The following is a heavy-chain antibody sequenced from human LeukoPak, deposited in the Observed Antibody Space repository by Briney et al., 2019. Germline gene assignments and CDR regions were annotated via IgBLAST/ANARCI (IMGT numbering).Heavy chain of an antibody. V-gene: IGHV4-31*03. CDR3: AGRGYSYGSTNFDY. J-gene: IGHJ4*02. Sequence: SETLSLTCTVSGGSISSGGYYWTWIRQHPGKGLEWIGYIYYSGSTNYNPSLKSRVTISVDTSKNQFSLKLSSVTAADTAVYYCAGRGYSYGSTNFDYWGQGTLVTVSS. CDR1: GGSISSGGYY. D-gene: IGHD5-18*01. CDR2: IYYSGST.